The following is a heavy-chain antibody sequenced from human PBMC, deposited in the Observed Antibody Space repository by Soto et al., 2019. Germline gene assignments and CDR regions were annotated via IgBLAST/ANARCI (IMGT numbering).Heavy chain of an antibody. J-gene: IGHJ4*02. Sequence: QVQLVRSGAEVKKPGASVKISCKASGYTFTDYAMHWVRQAPGQRLEWMGWITAANGNTKYSENFQGRVTLTSDTSASTAHMELSSLRSEDTAVYYCVRDGVGAARLAYWGQGTLVTVSS. CDR1: GYTFTDYA. V-gene: IGHV1-3*01. D-gene: IGHD2-15*01. CDR2: ITAANGNT. CDR3: VRDGVGAARLAY.